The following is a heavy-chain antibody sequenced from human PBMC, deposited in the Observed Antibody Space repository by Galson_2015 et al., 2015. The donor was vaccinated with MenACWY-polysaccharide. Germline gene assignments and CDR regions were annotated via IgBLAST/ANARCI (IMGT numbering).Heavy chain of an antibody. CDR3: AKVGPRSSWTMGLDY. CDR1: GFSFSAYG. Sequence: SLRLSCAASGFSFSAYGMSWVRQAPGRGLEWVSGSGSGGCLYYADSVKGRFTVSRDNSKSTLYLQMNNLRAEDTAVYYCAKVGPRSSWTMGLDYWGQGTLVTVSS. CDR2: SGSGGCL. D-gene: IGHD6-13*01. V-gene: IGHV3-23*01. J-gene: IGHJ4*02.